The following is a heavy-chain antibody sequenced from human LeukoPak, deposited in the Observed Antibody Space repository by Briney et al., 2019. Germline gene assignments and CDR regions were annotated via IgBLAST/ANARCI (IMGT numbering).Heavy chain of an antibody. J-gene: IGHJ4*02. D-gene: IGHD3-22*01. CDR1: GGSFSDYY. V-gene: IGHV4-34*01. CDR2: INHSGST. CDR3: ARGYYYDSSGYYLGY. Sequence: PSETLSLTCAAYGGSFSDYYWSWIRQIPGKGLEWIGEINHSGSTNYNPSLKSRVTISVDTSKNQFSLKLSSVTAADTAVYYCARGYYYDSSGYYLGYWGQGNLVTVSS.